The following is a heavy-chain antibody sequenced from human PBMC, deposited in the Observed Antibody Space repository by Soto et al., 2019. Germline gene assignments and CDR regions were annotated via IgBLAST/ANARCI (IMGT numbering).Heavy chain of an antibody. CDR3: ARMATFGSLNWFDP. D-gene: IGHD3-16*01. Sequence: ASVKLSPKASGYNFTSYDISWARQDTGQGLEWXGWXXPGSGDXGXXXXXXGRVTMTRDISIATAYMELSSLRSDDTAIYYCARMATFGSLNWFDPWGQGTLVTVS. CDR2: XXPGSGDX. J-gene: IGHJ5*02. V-gene: IGHV1-8*01. CDR1: GYNFTSYD.